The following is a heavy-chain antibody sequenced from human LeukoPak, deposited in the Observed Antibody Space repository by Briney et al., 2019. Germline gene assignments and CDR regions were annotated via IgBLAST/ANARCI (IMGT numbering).Heavy chain of an antibody. CDR1: GGSLNPYH. CDR2: LYYSGST. D-gene: IGHD1-1*01. CDR3: TRHKTCRTAHCDAYDM. Sequence: PSETLSLTSAVSGGSLNPYHWSWIRQSPGKGLEWIGYLYYSGSTSYNPSLKSRVSISVDTSKNQMSLALRSVTAAVTAVSFCTRHKTCRTAHCDAYDMWGQGTTVTVSS. V-gene: IGHV4-59*08. J-gene: IGHJ3*02.